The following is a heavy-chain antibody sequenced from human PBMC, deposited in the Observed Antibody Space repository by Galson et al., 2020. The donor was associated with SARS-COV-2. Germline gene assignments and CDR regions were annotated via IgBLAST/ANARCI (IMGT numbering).Heavy chain of an antibody. Sequence: GGSLRLSCVASGFSFSRYSMSWVRQAPGKGLEWVANIKEDGNEKYYVDSVKGRFTISRDNAKNSLYLQMNSLRVEDTAVYYCASAFYGANGEYWGQGTLVTVSS. CDR2: IKEDGNEK. V-gene: IGHV3-7*01. CDR1: GFSFSRYS. D-gene: IGHD4-17*01. J-gene: IGHJ4*02. CDR3: ASAFYGANGEY.